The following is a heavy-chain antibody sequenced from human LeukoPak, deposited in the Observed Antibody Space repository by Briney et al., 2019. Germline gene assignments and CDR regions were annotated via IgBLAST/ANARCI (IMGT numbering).Heavy chain of an antibody. V-gene: IGHV3-53*01. D-gene: IGHD3-22*01. Sequence: PGGSLRLSCAASGFTFDDYAMHWVRQAPGKGLEWVSVIYSGGSTYYADSVKGRFTISRDNSKNTLYLRMNSLRAEDRAVYYCAREASGYDAFDIWGQGTMVTVSS. CDR1: GFTFDDYA. J-gene: IGHJ3*02. CDR2: IYSGGST. CDR3: AREASGYDAFDI.